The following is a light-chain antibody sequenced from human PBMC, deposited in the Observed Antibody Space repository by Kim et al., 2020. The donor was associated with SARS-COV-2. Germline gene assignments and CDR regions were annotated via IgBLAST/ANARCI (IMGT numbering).Light chain of an antibody. CDR3: QHRSNWPLT. J-gene: IGKJ4*01. CDR1: QSVSSY. V-gene: IGKV3-11*01. Sequence: LSPGKRATLSYRASQSVSSYLAWYQQKPGQAPRLLIYDASNRATGIPARFSGSGSGTDFTLTISSLEPEDFAVYYCQHRSNWPLTFGGGTKVDIK. CDR2: DAS.